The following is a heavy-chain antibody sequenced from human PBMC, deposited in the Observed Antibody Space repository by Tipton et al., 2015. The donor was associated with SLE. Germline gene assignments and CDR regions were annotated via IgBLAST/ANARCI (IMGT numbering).Heavy chain of an antibody. D-gene: IGHD1-26*01. J-gene: IGHJ3*02. CDR2: INHSGIT. CDR1: GESLNTCS. CDR3: ARSSAGELDDAFDI. V-gene: IGHV4-34*01. Sequence: TLSLTCAVYGESLNTCSWNWIRQPPGKGLVWIGEINHSGITTYNPSLKSRVTMSVDTSKNQFSLRLNSVTAADSAVYYCARSSAGELDDAFDIWGQGTMVTVSS.